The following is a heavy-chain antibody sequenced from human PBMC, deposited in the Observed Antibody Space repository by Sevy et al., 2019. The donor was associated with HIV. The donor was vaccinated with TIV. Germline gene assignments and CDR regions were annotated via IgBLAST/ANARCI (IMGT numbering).Heavy chain of an antibody. D-gene: IGHD4-17*01. CDR1: GFPFSRHA. CDR2: ISGGGGSV. CDR3: AKGLRGTTTNNWFDP. J-gene: IGHJ5*02. Sequence: GSLRLSCAASGFPFSRHAMSWVRQAPGKGLEWVSIISGGGGSVYNADPGKGRFTISRDNSKNTLFLQMHGLRAEDTAVYYCAKGLRGTTTNNWFDPWGQGTLVTVSS. V-gene: IGHV3-23*01.